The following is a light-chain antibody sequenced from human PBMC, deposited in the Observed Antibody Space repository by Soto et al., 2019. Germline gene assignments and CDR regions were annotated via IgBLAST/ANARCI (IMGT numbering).Light chain of an antibody. V-gene: IGLV2-14*01. CDR2: EVS. Sequence: QSALTQPASVSGSPGQSITISCTGTSSDVGGYNYVSWYQQHPGKTPKLMIYEVSNRPSGVSNRFSGSKSGNTASLTISGLQAEDEADYYCRSYISRSTLVVFGGGTKLTVL. CDR1: SSDVGGYNY. J-gene: IGLJ2*01. CDR3: RSYISRSTLVV.